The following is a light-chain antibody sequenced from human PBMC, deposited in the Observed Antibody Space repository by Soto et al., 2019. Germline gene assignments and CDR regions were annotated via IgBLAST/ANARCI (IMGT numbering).Light chain of an antibody. CDR2: EVS. Sequence: QSALTQPASVSASPGQSITISCTAASSDVGGYNYVSWYQQHPGKAPKLMIYEVSNRPSGISDRFSGSKSGNTASLTISGLQAEDEADYYCTSYTSSNTYVFGTGTKLTVL. CDR1: SSDVGGYNY. CDR3: TSYTSSNTYV. V-gene: IGLV2-14*01. J-gene: IGLJ1*01.